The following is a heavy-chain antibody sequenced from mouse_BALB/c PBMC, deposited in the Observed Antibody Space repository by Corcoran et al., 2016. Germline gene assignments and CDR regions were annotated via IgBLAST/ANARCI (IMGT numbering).Heavy chain of an antibody. V-gene: IGHV3-6*02. CDR2: MSYDGSN. Sequence: DVQLQESGPGLVKPSQSLSLTCSVTGYSITSGYYWNWIRQFPGNKLEWMGYMSYDGSNNYNPSLKNRISITRDTSKNQFFLKLNSVTTEDTATYYCVSRYDYFDYWGQGTTLTVSS. D-gene: IGHD2-14*01. J-gene: IGHJ2*01. CDR3: VSRYDYFDY. CDR1: GYSITSGYY.